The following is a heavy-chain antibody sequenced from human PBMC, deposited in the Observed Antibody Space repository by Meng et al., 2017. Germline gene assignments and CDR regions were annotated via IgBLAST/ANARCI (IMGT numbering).Heavy chain of an antibody. Sequence: ASVKVSCKPSGYSFTAYYIHWVRQAPGQGLEWMVHIIPNSGDTLYAPKFQGRVSMTADTSIDTAYVELSGLRSDDTAIYYCVRDENISLGKLFGDYWGQGTMVTVSS. CDR1: GYSFTAYY. D-gene: IGHD2-21*01. CDR3: VRDENISLGKLFGDY. J-gene: IGHJ4*02. CDR2: IIPNSGDT. V-gene: IGHV1-2*06.